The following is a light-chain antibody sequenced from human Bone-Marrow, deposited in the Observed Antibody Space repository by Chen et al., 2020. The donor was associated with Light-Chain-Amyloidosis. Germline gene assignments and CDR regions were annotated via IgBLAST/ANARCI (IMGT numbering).Light chain of an antibody. CDR2: AAS. J-gene: IGKJ1*01. CDR1: QSISSY. CDR3: QQSYSTLWT. Sequence: DIQMTQSTSSLSASVGDRVTITCRASQSISSYLNWYQQKPGKAPKLLIYAASSLQSGVPSRFSGSGSGTDFTLTISSLQPEDFATYYCQQSYSTLWTFGQVTKVEIK. V-gene: IGKV1-39*01.